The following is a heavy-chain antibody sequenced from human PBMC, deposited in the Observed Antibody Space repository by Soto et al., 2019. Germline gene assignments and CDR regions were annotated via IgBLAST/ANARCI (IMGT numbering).Heavy chain of an antibody. D-gene: IGHD6-13*01. CDR1: GGSISSSSYY. Sequence: TLSLTCTVSGGSISSSSYYWGWIRQPPGKGLEWIGSIYYSGSTYYNPSLKSRVTISVDTSKNQFSLKLSSVTAADTAVYYCARGYSSSWPRFEYFQHWGQGTLVTVSS. J-gene: IGHJ1*01. V-gene: IGHV4-39*01. CDR3: ARGYSSSWPRFEYFQH. CDR2: IYYSGST.